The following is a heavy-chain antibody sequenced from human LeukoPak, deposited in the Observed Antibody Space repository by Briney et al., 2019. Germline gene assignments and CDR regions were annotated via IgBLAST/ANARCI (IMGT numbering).Heavy chain of an antibody. D-gene: IGHD1-1*01. J-gene: IGHJ6*02. CDR3: AREDITTTVTNYYYYYGMDV. Sequence: ASVKVSCKASGYTFTAYYVHWVRQAPGQGLEWMGWINPNSGDTNYAQKFQGRVTITRDTSISTAYMELSSLRSDDTAVYYCAREDITTTVTNYYYYYGMDVWGQGTTVTVSS. CDR2: INPNSGDT. CDR1: GYTFTAYY. V-gene: IGHV1-2*02.